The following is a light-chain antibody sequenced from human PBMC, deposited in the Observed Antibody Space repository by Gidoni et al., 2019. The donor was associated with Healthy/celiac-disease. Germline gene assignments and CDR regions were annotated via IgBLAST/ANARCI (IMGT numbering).Light chain of an antibody. J-gene: IGKJ2*01. CDR2: AAS. V-gene: IGKV1-9*01. Sequence: DIQLTQSPSFLSASVGDRVTITCRASQGISSYLAWYQQKPGKAPKLLIYAASTLQSGVPSRFSGSGSGTEFTLTISSLQPEDFATYYCQQLNSYPAFGQXTKLEIK. CDR3: QQLNSYPA. CDR1: QGISSY.